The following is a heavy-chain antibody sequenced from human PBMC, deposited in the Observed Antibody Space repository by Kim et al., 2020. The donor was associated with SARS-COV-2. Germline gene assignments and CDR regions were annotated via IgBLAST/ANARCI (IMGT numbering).Heavy chain of an antibody. CDR2: ILPVLGLT. CDR3: AWGYYHSQLGGNFFHP. J-gene: IGHJ5*02. D-gene: IGHD3-10*01. CDR1: GDNFSSYT. Sequence: SVKVSCKASGDNFSSYTFTWVRQAPGQGLEWMGRILPVLGLTNYPQKLEGRVIISEDTSTSTTYMELSCLRPEDTALYFCAWGYYHSQLGGNFFHPLGQ. V-gene: IGHV1-69*02.